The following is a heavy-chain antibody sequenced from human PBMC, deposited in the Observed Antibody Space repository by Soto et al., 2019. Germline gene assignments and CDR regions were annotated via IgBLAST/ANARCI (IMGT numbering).Heavy chain of an antibody. CDR2: IIPIFGTA. V-gene: IGHV1-69*13. CDR1: GGTFSSYA. Sequence: SVKVSCKASGGTFSSYAISWVRQAPGQGLEWMGGIIPIFGTANYAQKFQGRVTITADESTSTAYMELSSLRSEDTAVYYCASRVDTAMDYYYYYGMDVWGQGTTVTVSS. J-gene: IGHJ6*02. CDR3: ASRVDTAMDYYYYYGMDV. D-gene: IGHD5-18*01.